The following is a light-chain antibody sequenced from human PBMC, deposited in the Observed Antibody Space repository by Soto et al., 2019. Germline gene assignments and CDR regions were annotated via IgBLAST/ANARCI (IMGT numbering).Light chain of an antibody. CDR2: GAS. Sequence: IVLTQSPGTLSLSPGERATLSCRASQSVSSNFLAWYQQKPGQAPRLLIFGASNRATDIPDRFSGSGSGADFTLTISRLEPEDFAVYYCQQYGSTPATFGQGTRWIS. CDR3: QQYGSTPAT. J-gene: IGKJ1*01. CDR1: QSVSSNF. V-gene: IGKV3-20*01.